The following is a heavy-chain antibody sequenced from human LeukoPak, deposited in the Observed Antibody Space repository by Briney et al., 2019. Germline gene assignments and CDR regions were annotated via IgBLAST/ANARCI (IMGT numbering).Heavy chain of an antibody. Sequence: SETLSFNCFVSGVSIGSNSYSWRWIRQPPGKGLEWIGSIYHSGSTNKNPSLKSRLTMYVDTSKDQFSLRLTSVSAADTALYYCARHSRSNWISWSDVW. D-gene: IGHD1-1*01. J-gene: IGHJ6*01. CDR3: ARHSRSNWISWSDV. CDR2: IYHSGST. V-gene: IGHV4-39*01. CDR1: GVSIGSNSYS.